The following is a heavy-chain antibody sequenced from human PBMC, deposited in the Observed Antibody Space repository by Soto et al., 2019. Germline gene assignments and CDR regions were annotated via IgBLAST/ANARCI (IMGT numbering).Heavy chain of an antibody. Sequence: SESLSLSCTASGYTVSNHYLSWIRRPPGRGLEWIWDIYRSGSSTYNPALKSRPTISVDTSKNQYTLNLSSVTAADTAVYYCARTHDYGDMDGWGKGTTVTVSS. V-gene: IGHV4-4*09. J-gene: IGHJ6*04. CDR1: GYTVSNHY. CDR3: ARTHDYGDMDG. D-gene: IGHD3-16*01. CDR2: IYRSGSS.